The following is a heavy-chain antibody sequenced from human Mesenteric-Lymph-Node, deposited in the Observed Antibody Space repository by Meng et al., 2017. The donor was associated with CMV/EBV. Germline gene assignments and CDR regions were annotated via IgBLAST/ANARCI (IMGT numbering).Heavy chain of an antibody. CDR1: GFTFSSYG. CDR2: IRYDGDIK. CDR3: AKEDWEYSAMDA. Sequence: GESLKISCAASGFTFSSYGMHWVRQAPGKGLEWVAFIRYDGDIKYYSSSVDGRFTISRDNSKNTLYLQMNSLRPEETAVYYCAKEDWEYSAMDAWGHGTTVTVSS. J-gene: IGHJ6*02. D-gene: IGHD2-15*01. V-gene: IGHV3-30*02.